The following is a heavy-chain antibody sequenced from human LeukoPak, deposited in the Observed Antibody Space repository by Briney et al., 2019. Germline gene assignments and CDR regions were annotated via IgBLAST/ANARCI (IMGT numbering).Heavy chain of an antibody. D-gene: IGHD4-17*01. V-gene: IGHV1-69*06. J-gene: IGHJ4*02. CDR1: GGTFSSYA. CDR3: AQGTVTTSSFSY. CDR2: IIPIFGTA. Sequence: SVKVSCKASGGTFSSYAISWVRQAPGQGLEWMGGIIPIFGTASYAQKFQGRVTTTADKSTSTAYMELSSLRSEDTAVYYCAQGTVTTSSFSYWGQGTLVTVSS.